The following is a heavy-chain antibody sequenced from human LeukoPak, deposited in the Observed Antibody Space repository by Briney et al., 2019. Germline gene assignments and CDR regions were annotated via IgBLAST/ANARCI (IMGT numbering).Heavy chain of an antibody. CDR2: ISGSGGST. D-gene: IGHD4-17*01. CDR3: AKDDYGDSGFDP. CDR1: GFTFSSYG. V-gene: IGHV3-23*01. J-gene: IGHJ5*02. Sequence: GGSLRLSCAASGFTFSSYGMSWVRQAPGKGLEWVSAISGSGGSTYYADSVKGRFTISRDNSKNTLYLQMNSLRAEDTAVYYCAKDDYGDSGFDPWGQGTLVTVSS.